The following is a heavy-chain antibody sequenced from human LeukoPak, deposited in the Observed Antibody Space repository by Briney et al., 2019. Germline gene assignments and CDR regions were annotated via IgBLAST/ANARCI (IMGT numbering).Heavy chain of an antibody. J-gene: IGHJ4*02. CDR1: GGSISSSSYY. V-gene: IGHV4-39*07. CDR2: IYYSGST. D-gene: IGHD3-3*01. Sequence: SETLSLTCTVSGGSISSSSYYWGWIRQPPGKGLEWIVSIYYSGSTYYNPSLKSRVTISVDTSKNQFSLKLRSVTTAETAMYYCARGKVWSSNVYFDYWGQGTLVTVSS. CDR3: ARGKVWSSNVYFDY.